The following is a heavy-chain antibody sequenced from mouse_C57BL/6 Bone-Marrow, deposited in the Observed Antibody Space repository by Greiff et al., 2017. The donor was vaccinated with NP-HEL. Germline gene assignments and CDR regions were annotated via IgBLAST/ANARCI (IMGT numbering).Heavy chain of an antibody. V-gene: IGHV1-81*01. CDR2: IYPRSGNT. CDR1: GYTFTSYG. D-gene: IGHD1-1*01. CDR3: VFGSSYVRAMDY. Sequence: QVQLQQSGAELARPGASVKLSCKASGYTFTSYGISWVKQRTGQGLEWIGEIYPRSGNTYYNEKFKGKATLTAYKSSSTAYMELRSLTSEDSAVYFCVFGSSYVRAMDYWGQGTSVTVSS. J-gene: IGHJ4*01.